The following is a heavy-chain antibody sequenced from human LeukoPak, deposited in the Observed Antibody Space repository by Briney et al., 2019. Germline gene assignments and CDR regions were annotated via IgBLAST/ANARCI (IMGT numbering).Heavy chain of an antibody. D-gene: IGHD2-15*01. CDR1: GFTVSSNY. CDR3: ARYCSGGSCYRGMDV. CDR2: IYSGGST. Sequence: PGGSLRLSCAASGFTVSSNYMSWVRQAPGKGLEWVSVIYSGGSTYYADSVKGRFTISRDNSKNTLCLQMNSLRAEDTAVYYCARYCSGGSCYRGMDVWGQGTTVTVSS. J-gene: IGHJ6*02. V-gene: IGHV3-53*01.